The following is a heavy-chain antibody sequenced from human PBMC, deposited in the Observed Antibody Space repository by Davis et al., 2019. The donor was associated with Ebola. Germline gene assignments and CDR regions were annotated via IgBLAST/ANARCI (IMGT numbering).Heavy chain of an antibody. CDR2: INAGNGNT. Sequence: ASVKVSCKASGYTFTSYDINWVRQATGQGLEWMGWINAGNGNTKYSQKFQGRVTITRDTSASTAYMELSSLRSEDTAVYYCARDPIYSGSYYGWFDYWGQGTLVTVSS. J-gene: IGHJ4*02. V-gene: IGHV1-3*01. D-gene: IGHD1-26*01. CDR1: GYTFTSYD. CDR3: ARDPIYSGSYYGWFDY.